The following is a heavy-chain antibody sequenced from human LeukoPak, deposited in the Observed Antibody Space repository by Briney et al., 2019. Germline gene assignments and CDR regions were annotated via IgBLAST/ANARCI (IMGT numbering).Heavy chain of an antibody. J-gene: IGHJ5*02. V-gene: IGHV3-30*18. CDR3: AKNGALYGDYREWFDP. Sequence: GGSLRLSCAASGFTFSSYGMHWVRQAPGKGLEWVAVISYDGSNKYYADSVKGRFTISRDNSKNTLYLQMNSLRAEDTAVYYCAKNGALYGDYREWFDPWGQGTLVTVSS. CDR1: GFTFSSYG. CDR2: ISYDGSNK. D-gene: IGHD4-17*01.